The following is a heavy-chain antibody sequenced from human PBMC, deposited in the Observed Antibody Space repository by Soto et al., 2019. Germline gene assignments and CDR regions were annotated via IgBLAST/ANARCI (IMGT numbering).Heavy chain of an antibody. CDR2: ISSSSTI. CDR1: GFTFSSYS. Sequence: GGSLRLSCAASGFTFSSYSMNWVRQAPGKGLEWVSYISSSSTIYYADSVKGRFTISRDNAKNSLYLQMNSLRAEDTAVYYCASKRLYFYGLDVWGQGTTVTVSS. J-gene: IGHJ6*02. CDR3: ASKRLYFYGLDV. V-gene: IGHV3-48*01.